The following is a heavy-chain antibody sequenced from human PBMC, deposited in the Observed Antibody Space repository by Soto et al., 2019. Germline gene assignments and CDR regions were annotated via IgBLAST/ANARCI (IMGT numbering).Heavy chain of an antibody. CDR2: INPSGGTT. V-gene: IGHV1-46*01. CDR3: ARVRGGGSEYFFDY. CDR1: GYTFTRYN. D-gene: IGHD2-15*01. J-gene: IGHJ4*02. Sequence: SCKASGYTFTRYNVHWVRQAPGQGLEWMALINPSGGTTYYVQKFEGRVTLTTDTSTSTVYMELSSLRSDDTAVYYCARVRGGGSEYFFDYWGQGTLVTVSS.